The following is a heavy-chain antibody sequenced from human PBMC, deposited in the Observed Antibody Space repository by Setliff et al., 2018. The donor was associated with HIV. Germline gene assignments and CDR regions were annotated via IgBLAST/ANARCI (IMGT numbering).Heavy chain of an antibody. D-gene: IGHD2-21*01. V-gene: IGHV4-39*01. CDR3: ARHDSRGPRSAFDL. CDR1: GGSISSSSYY. CDR2: IYYSGST. Sequence: SETLSLTCTVSGGSISSSSYYWGWIRQPPGKGLAWLGTIYYSGSTYYNPSLKSRVTLSVGTSKNQFSLKLSSVTAADTAVYYCARHDSRGPRSAFDLWGRGTMVTVSS. J-gene: IGHJ3*01.